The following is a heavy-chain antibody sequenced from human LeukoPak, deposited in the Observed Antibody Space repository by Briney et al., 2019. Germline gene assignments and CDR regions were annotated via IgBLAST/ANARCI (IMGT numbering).Heavy chain of an antibody. V-gene: IGHV1-2*02. CDR3: ARDRGDYDFWSAYYYYYMDI. CDR1: GYTFTGYY. J-gene: IGHJ6*03. D-gene: IGHD3-3*01. Sequence: ASVKVSCKASGYTFTGYYMHWVRQAPGQGLEWMGWINPNSGGTNYAQKFQGRVTMTRDTSISTAYMELSRLRSDDTAVYYCARDRGDYDFWSAYYYYYMDIWGKGTTATVSS. CDR2: INPNSGGT.